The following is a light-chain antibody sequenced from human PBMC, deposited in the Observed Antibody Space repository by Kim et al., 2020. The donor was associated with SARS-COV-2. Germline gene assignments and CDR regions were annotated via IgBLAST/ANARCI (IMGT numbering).Light chain of an antibody. CDR2: YDT. CDR3: QVWDGDSDHPYV. Sequence: SYELTQPPSVSVAPGKTARITCGGNNIGSKSVHWYQQKPGQAPVLVIYYDTDRPSGILERFSGSNSGNTATLTISRVEAGDEADYCCQVWDGDSDHPYVFGTGPNVTVL. V-gene: IGLV3-21*04. J-gene: IGLJ1*01. CDR1: NIGSKS.